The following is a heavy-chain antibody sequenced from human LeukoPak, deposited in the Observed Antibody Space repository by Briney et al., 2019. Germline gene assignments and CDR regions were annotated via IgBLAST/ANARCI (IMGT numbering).Heavy chain of an antibody. CDR1: GSSFSSYA. CDR3: AKQGALRQDYYMDV. Sequence: SVKVSCKASGSSFSSYAISWVRQAPGQGLEWMGRIIPIFGTPNYAQRFQGRVTITADIVSSTAYMEVNNLTSEDTAVYFCAKQGALRQDYYMDVWGNGTTVTVSS. V-gene: IGHV1-69*06. CDR2: IIPIFGTP. J-gene: IGHJ6*03.